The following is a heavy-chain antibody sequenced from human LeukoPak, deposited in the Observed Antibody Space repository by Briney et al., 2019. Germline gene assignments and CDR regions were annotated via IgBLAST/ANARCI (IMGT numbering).Heavy chain of an antibody. D-gene: IGHD2-2*01. J-gene: IGHJ5*02. Sequence: ASVKVSCKVSGYTLTELSMHWVRQAPGKGLEWMGGFDPEDGETIYAQKLQGRVTMTTDTSTSTAYMELRSLRSDDTAVYYCARDIMGCSSTSCYPRVGIDPWGQGTLVTVSS. CDR1: GYTLTELS. CDR2: FDPEDGET. V-gene: IGHV1-24*01. CDR3: ARDIMGCSSTSCYPRVGIDP.